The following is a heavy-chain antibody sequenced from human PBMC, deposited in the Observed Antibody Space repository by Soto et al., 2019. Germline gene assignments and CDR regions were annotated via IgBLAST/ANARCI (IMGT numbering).Heavy chain of an antibody. V-gene: IGHV3-21*01. CDR1: GFTFSSYS. J-gene: IGHJ3*02. D-gene: IGHD3-16*02. CDR3: ARVDDYDYIWGSYRYDYGAFDI. CDR2: ISSSSSYI. Sequence: EVQLVESGGGLVKPGGSLRLSCAASGFTFSSYSMNWVRQAPGKGLEWVSSISSSSSYIYYADSVKGRFTISRDNAKNSLYLQMNSLRAEDTAVYYCARVDDYDYIWGSYRYDYGAFDIWGQGTMVTVSS.